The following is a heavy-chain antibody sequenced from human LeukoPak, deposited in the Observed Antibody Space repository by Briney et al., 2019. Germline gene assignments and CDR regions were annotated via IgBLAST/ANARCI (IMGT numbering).Heavy chain of an antibody. D-gene: IGHD6-13*01. CDR3: AREIAAAGTGSNYFDY. CDR1: GFTFSSYI. CDR2: ILYDGSNK. J-gene: IGHJ4*02. V-gene: IGHV3-30-3*01. Sequence: GGSLRLSCAASGFTFSSYIMHWVRQAPGKGLEWVAVILYDGSNKYYADSVKGRFTISRDNSKNTLYLQMSSLRAEDTAVYYCAREIAAAGTGSNYFDYWSQGTLVTVSS.